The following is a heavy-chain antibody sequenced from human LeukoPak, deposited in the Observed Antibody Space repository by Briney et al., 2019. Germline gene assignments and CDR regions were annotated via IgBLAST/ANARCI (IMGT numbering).Heavy chain of an antibody. CDR3: ARDITMVRGVTQPPFDP. CDR1: GFTFSSYG. D-gene: IGHD3-10*01. CDR2: IWYDGSNK. Sequence: PGGSLRLSCAASGFTFSSYGMHWVRQAPGKGLEWVAVIWYDGSNKYYADSVKGRFTISRDNSKNTLYLQMNSLRAEDTAVYYCARDITMVRGVTQPPFDPWGQGTLVTVSS. J-gene: IGHJ5*02. V-gene: IGHV3-33*01.